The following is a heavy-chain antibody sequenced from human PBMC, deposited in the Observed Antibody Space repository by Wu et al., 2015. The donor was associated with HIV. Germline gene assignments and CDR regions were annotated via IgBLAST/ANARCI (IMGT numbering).Heavy chain of an antibody. V-gene: IGHV1-69*12. Sequence: QAQLVQSGAEVKKPGSAVKVSCKASGISFSRYSIHWVRQAPGQGLEWMGGIIPIIGTTNYAQKFQKKVTITADESTRTTYMELSSLELEDTAIYFCTGPSYYDSSGYYDAFDIWGQGTVVTVSS. J-gene: IGHJ3*02. CDR1: GISFSRYS. CDR2: IIPIIGTT. CDR3: TGPSYYDSSGYYDAFDI. D-gene: IGHD3-22*01.